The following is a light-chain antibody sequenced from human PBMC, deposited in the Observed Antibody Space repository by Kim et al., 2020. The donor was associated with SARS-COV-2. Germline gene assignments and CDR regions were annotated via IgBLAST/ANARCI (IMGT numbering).Light chain of an antibody. V-gene: IGLV10-54*04. CDR1: STNVGNQG. CDR2: RDN. J-gene: IGLJ3*02. CDR3: SSWDTSLPAWV. Sequence: QAGLTQPPSVSKDLRQTATLTCTGNSTNVGNQGAAWLQQHKGHPPKLLFYRDNKRPSGISERFSASWTGNTASLTISGLQPEDEADYYCSSWDTSLPAWVFGGGTQLTVL.